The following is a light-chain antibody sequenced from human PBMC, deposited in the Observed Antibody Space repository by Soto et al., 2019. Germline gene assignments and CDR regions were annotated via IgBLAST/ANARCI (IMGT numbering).Light chain of an antibody. CDR3: QQRSDWPFT. CDR1: QSVGTY. Sequence: EIVLTQSPATLSLSPGERATLSCRASQSVGTYFAWYQQKPGQAPRLLIYDSSNRATGIPARFSGSGSGTGLTLTISSLEPEEFAGYYCQQRSDWPFTFGGGTKVEIK. V-gene: IGKV3-11*01. CDR2: DSS. J-gene: IGKJ4*01.